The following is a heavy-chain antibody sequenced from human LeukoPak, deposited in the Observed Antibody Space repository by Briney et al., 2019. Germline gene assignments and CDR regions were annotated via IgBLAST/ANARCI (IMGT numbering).Heavy chain of an antibody. D-gene: IGHD3-10*02. V-gene: IGHV3-7*01. Sequence: GGSLRLSCAASGFSFGNFWMSWVRQAPGRGLQWVASMKGDASLIYYVDSVKGRFTISRDNAKNSLYLQMNSLRAEDTAVYYCAELGITMIGGVWGKGTTVTISS. CDR1: GFSFGNFW. CDR3: AELGITMIGGV. CDR2: MKGDASLI. J-gene: IGHJ6*04.